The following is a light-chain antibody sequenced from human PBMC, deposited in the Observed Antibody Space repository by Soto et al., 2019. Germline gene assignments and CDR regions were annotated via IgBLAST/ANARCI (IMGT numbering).Light chain of an antibody. Sequence: DIEVTQSPPTLSASVGDRVTITCRASQTISSWLAWYQQKPGKAPKLLIYKASTLKSGVPSRFSGSGSGTEFTLTISSLQPDDFATYYCQHSNSYSEAFGQGTKVDIK. CDR3: QHSNSYSEA. CDR1: QTISSW. V-gene: IGKV1-5*03. J-gene: IGKJ1*01. CDR2: KAS.